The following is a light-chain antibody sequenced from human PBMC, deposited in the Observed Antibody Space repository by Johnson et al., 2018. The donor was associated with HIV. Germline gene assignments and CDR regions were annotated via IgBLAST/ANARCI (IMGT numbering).Light chain of an antibody. CDR2: DNN. V-gene: IGLV1-51*01. J-gene: IGLJ1*01. CDR3: GTWDSSLSASYV. CDR1: SSNIGNNY. Sequence: QSVLTQPPSVSAAPGQKVTISCSGSSSNIGNNYVSWYQQLPGTAPKLLIYDNNKRPSGIPDRFSGSKSGTSATMGITGLQTGDEAEYYCGTWDSSLSASYVFGTGTKVTVL.